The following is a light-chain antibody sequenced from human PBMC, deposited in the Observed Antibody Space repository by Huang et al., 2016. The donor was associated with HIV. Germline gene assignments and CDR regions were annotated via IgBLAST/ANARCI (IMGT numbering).Light chain of an antibody. CDR3: QQYYNTPFT. V-gene: IGKV4-1*01. Sequence: DIVMTQSPDSLAVSLGERAAINCKSSQSLLYRSNNKNYLAWYQQKPGQPPKLLIYGASTRESGVPDRFSGSVSGTDFTLTISSLQAADVAVYYCQQYYNTPFTFGPGTKVDIK. CDR2: GAS. CDR1: QSLLYRSNNKNY. J-gene: IGKJ3*01.